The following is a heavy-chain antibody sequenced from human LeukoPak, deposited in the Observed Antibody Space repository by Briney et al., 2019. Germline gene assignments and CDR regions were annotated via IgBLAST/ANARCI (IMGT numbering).Heavy chain of an antibody. CDR3: ATEKDLLLDS. V-gene: IGHV1-24*01. J-gene: IGHJ5*01. CDR2: FDPGGDET. CDR1: GYTLTGLS. D-gene: IGHD1-26*01. Sequence: GASVKVSCKVSGYTLTGLSTHWVRQAPGQGLEWTGGFDPGGDETIYAQKFQGRVTMTEDTSTDTAYLELSSLRSEDTAVYFCATEKDLLLDSWGQGTPVTVSS.